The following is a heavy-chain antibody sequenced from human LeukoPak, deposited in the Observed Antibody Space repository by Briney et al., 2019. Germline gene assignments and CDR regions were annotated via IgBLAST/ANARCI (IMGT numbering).Heavy chain of an antibody. Sequence: GGSLRLSCAASGFTFSSYAMSCVRQAPGKGLEWVSAISGSGGSTHYADSVKGRFTISRDNSKNTLYLQMNSLRAEDTAVYYCAKDSDFGVVSNLDYWGQGTLVTVSS. CDR3: AKDSDFGVVSNLDY. CDR1: GFTFSSYA. CDR2: ISGSGGST. D-gene: IGHD3-3*01. J-gene: IGHJ4*02. V-gene: IGHV3-23*01.